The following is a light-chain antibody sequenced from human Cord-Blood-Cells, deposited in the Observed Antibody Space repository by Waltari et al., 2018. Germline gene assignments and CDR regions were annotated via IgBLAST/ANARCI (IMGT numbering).Light chain of an antibody. J-gene: IGLJ1*01. V-gene: IGLV2-14*01. CDR1: TSTVGVYNY. Sequence: HSALPQPASVSGSPGQSTTIPCPGTTSTVGVYNYVPWYQQHPGKAPKLMIYEVSNRPSGVSNRFSGSKSGNTASLTISGLQAEDEADYYCSSYTSSSTYVFGTGTKVTVL. CDR2: EVS. CDR3: SSYTSSSTYV.